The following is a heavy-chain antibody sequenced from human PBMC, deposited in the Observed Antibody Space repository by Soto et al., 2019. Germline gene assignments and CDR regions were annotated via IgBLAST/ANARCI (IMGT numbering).Heavy chain of an antibody. J-gene: IGHJ6*02. V-gene: IGHV1-69*01. D-gene: IGHD2-2*01. CDR3: ARSQGSSTSLEIYYYYYYGMDV. CDR2: IIPISDTT. CDR1: GGTFSSYA. Sequence: QVQLVQSGAEVKKPGSSVKVSCKASGGTFSSYAISWVRQAPGQGLEWMGGIIPISDTTNYAQKFQGRVTITADESTSTAYMELSSLRSEDTAVYYCARSQGSSTSLEIYYYYYYGMDVWVQGTKVTVSS.